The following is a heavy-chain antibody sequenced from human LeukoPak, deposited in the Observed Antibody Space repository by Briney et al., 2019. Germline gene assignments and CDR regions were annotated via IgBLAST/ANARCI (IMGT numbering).Heavy chain of an antibody. CDR1: GGSISNGDQY. V-gene: IGHV4-30-4*01. CDR3: ARSPDAYSSRWYNFDF. Sequence: TSQTLSLTCSVSGGSISNGDQYWSWIRQPPGKGLEWIGYIYYNGNTYYNPSLKSRVTISVDTSKNQFSLKLSSVTAADTAVYYCARSPDAYSSRWYNFDFWGQGTLVTVSS. J-gene: IGHJ4*02. D-gene: IGHD6-13*01. CDR2: IYYNGNT.